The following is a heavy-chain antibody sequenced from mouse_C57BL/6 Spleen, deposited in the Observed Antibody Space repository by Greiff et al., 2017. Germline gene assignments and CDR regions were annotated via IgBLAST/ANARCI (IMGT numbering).Heavy chain of an antibody. D-gene: IGHD1-1*01. V-gene: IGHV1-47*01. Sequence: ESGAELVKPGASVKMSCKASGYTFTTYPIEWMKQNHGKSLEWIGNFHPYNDDTKYNEKFKGKATLTVEKSSSTVYLELSRLTSDDSAVYYCARGDYYGSSYGNYFDYWGQGTTLTVSS. CDR1: GYTFTTYP. CDR2: FHPYNDDT. J-gene: IGHJ2*01. CDR3: ARGDYYGSSYGNYFDY.